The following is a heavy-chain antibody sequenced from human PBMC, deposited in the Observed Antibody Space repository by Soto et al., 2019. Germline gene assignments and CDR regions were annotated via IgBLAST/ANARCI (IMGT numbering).Heavy chain of an antibody. J-gene: IGHJ6*02. D-gene: IGHD2-2*01. CDR3: TTFLEYQLLAPPYYYYGMDV. CDR2: IKSKTDGGTT. V-gene: IGHV3-15*01. Sequence: PGGSLRLSCAASGFTFSNAWMSWIRQAPGKGLEWVGRIKSKTDGGTTDYAAPVKGRFTISRDDSKNTLYLQMNSLKTEDTAVYYCTTFLEYQLLAPPYYYYGMDVWGQGTTVTVSS. CDR1: GFTFSNAW.